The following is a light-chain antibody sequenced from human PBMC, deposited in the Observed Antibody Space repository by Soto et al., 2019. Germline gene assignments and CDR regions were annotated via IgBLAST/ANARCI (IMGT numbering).Light chain of an antibody. J-gene: IGLJ1*01. CDR1: SSDVGGYNH. V-gene: IGLV2-14*03. CDR3: CSYTTSNTRQIV. Sequence: QSVLTQPASVSGSPGQSITISCTGTSSDVGGYNHASWYQHHPGKAPKLMIYDVSNRPSGVSNRFSGSKSGNTASLTISGLQPEDEADYYCCSYTTSNTRQIVFGTGTKVTVL. CDR2: DVS.